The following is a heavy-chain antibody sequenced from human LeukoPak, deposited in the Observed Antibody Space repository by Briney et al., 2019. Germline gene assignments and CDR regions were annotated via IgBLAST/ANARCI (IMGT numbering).Heavy chain of an antibody. CDR1: GFTFSSYG. J-gene: IGHJ4*02. V-gene: IGHV3-30*02. CDR3: AKEFAEDSYGYPGFGY. D-gene: IGHD5-18*01. Sequence: PGGSLRLSCATSGFTFSSYGMHWVRQAPGKGLEWVAFIRYDGSKKYYGDSVKGRFTISRDNSKNTLYLQMNSLRAEDTAIYYCAKEFAEDSYGYPGFGYWGQGTLVTVSS. CDR2: IRYDGSKK.